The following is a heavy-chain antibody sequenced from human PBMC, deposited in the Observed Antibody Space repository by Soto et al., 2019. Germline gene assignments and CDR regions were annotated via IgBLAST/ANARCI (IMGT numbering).Heavy chain of an antibody. V-gene: IGHV1-69*12. CDR3: ARDKDRPQLGGNYHYIMDV. J-gene: IGHJ6*02. Sequence: QFQVVQSGAEVKKPGSSVQVSCKASGGTFSTAAISWVRQAPGQGLEWMGGSMPIFRTADYAQKFQGRVTITADESTSIAYLALRSLRSEDTAVYYCARDKDRPQLGGNYHYIMDVWGQGTTVTVSS. D-gene: IGHD3-3*02. CDR1: GGTFSTAA. CDR2: SMPIFRTA.